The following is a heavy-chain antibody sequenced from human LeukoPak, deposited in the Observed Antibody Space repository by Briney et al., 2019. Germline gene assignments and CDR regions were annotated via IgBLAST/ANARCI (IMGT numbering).Heavy chain of an antibody. Sequence: SVKVSCKTSGFTFISSAVQWVRQARGQRLEWIGWIVVGSGNSNYAQKFQERVTITRDMSTSTAYMELSSLRSEDTAVYYCAADPSYSSGYRYYFDYWGQGTLVTVSS. CDR1: GFTFISSA. D-gene: IGHD3-22*01. J-gene: IGHJ4*02. V-gene: IGHV1-58*01. CDR2: IVVGSGNS. CDR3: AADPSYSSGYRYYFDY.